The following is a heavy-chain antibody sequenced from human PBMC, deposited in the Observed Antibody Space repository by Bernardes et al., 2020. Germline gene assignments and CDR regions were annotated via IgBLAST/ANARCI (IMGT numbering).Heavy chain of an antibody. Sequence: SEPLSLTCTVSGGSISSYYWSWIRQPPGKGLEWIGYIYYSGSTNYNPSLKSRVTISVDTSKNQFSLKLSSVTAADTAVYYCARESAAYGDPSDAFDIWGQGTMVTVSS. D-gene: IGHD4-17*01. CDR2: IYYSGST. V-gene: IGHV4-59*01. CDR1: GGSISSYY. CDR3: ARESAAYGDPSDAFDI. J-gene: IGHJ3*02.